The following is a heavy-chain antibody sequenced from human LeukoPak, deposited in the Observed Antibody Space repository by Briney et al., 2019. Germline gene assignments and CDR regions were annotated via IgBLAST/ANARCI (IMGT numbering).Heavy chain of an antibody. J-gene: IGHJ4*02. CDR1: GGSIRNSSFY. CDR3: ARDFGDWNYDY. CDR2: IYYSGST. D-gene: IGHD1-7*01. V-gene: IGHV4-61*01. Sequence: SETLSLTCAVSGGSIRNSSFYWGWIRQPPGKGLEWIGYIYYSGSTNYNPSLKSRVTISVDTSKNQFSLKLSSVTAADTAVYYCARDFGDWNYDYWGQGTLVTVSS.